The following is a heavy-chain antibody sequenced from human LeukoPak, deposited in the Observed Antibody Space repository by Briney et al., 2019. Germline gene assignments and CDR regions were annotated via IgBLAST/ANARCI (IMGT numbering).Heavy chain of an antibody. V-gene: IGHV3-23*01. D-gene: IGHD2-2*02. J-gene: IGHJ6*02. CDR3: AKYTNTTYYYYGMDV. CDR2: ISGSGGST. Sequence: TGGSLRLSCAASGFAFSRYAMSWVRQAPGKGLEWVSAISGSGGSTYYADSVKGRFTISRDNSKNTLYLQMNSLRAEDTAVYYCAKYTNTTYYYYGMDVWGQGTTVTVSS. CDR1: GFAFSRYA.